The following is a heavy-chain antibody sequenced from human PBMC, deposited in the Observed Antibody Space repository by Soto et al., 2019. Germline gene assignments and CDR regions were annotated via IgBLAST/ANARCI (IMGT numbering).Heavy chain of an antibody. D-gene: IGHD3-22*01. CDR2: ISYDGSNK. V-gene: IGHV3-30*18. J-gene: IGHJ2*01. CDR1: GFTFSSYG. CDR3: EKANDIWYFDL. Sequence: QVQLVESGGGVVQPGRSLRLSCAASGFTFSSYGMHWVRQAPGKGLEWVAVISYDGSNKYYADSVKGRFTISRDNSKNTLYLQMNRLRAEDTGVYYCEKANDIWYFDLWGRGTLVTVCS.